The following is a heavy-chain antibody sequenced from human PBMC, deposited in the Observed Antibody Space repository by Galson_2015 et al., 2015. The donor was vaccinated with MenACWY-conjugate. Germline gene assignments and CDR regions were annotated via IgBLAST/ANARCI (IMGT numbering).Heavy chain of an antibody. J-gene: IGHJ6*02. CDR1: GFNPNFYA. V-gene: IGHV3-48*02. D-gene: IGHD3-16*01. CDR3: ARRQRIITYAVDGGVDGMDV. Sequence: SLRLSCAASGFNPNFYALNWVRQAPGKGLEWVSFISLSGSTVHYADSVKGRFTISRDHAKKSLYLQMNSLRDEDTAVYFCARRQRIITYAVDGGVDGMDVWGQGTTVIVSS. CDR2: ISLSGSTV.